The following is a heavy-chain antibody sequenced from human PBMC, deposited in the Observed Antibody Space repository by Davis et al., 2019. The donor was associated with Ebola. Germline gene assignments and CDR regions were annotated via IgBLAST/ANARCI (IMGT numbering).Heavy chain of an antibody. CDR1: GGSISSGAPS. J-gene: IGHJ6*02. V-gene: IGHV4-30-2*01. CDR3: ARDGAPDRSARYSALDV. Sequence: MPSETLSLTCAVSGGSISSGAPSWNWIRQPPGKGLEWIGHIYYSGSTYYNPSLKSRVTISVDTSKNQFSLKLSSVTAADTAVYYCARDGAPDRSARYSALDVWGQGTTVTVSS. D-gene: IGHD2-15*01. CDR2: IYYSGST.